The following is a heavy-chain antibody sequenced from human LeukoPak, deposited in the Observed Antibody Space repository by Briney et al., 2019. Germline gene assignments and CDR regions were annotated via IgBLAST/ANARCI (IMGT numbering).Heavy chain of an antibody. Sequence: GGSLRLSCAASGFTFSSYSMNWVRQAPGKGLEWVSSISSSSSYIYYADSVKGRFTISRDNSKNTLYLQMNSLRAEDTAMYYCAKKMTTVTPGNGFDIWGQGTMVTVSS. CDR1: GFTFSSYS. CDR2: ISSSSSYI. CDR3: AKKMTTVTPGNGFDI. D-gene: IGHD4-17*01. V-gene: IGHV3-21*04. J-gene: IGHJ3*02.